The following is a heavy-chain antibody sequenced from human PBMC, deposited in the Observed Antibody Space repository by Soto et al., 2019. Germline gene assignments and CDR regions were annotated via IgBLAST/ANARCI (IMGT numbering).Heavy chain of an antibody. D-gene: IGHD1-26*01. V-gene: IGHV3-7*03. CDR1: GFPLINYW. Sequence: PGASLRLSCAASGFPLINYWMTWVRKTPGKGREWVDNINQDGNEKYYVHSMKGRYTITRDNAKKPLYLQMTSTGADDTAVYYCAKANYYSGSDYWGQGTMVTVSS. CDR3: AKANYYSGSDY. J-gene: IGHJ4*02. CDR2: INQDGNEK.